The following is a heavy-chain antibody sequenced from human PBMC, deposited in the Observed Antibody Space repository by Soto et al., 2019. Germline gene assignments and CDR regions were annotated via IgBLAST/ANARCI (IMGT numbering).Heavy chain of an antibody. V-gene: IGHV1-46*03. CDR3: AIDVIGHVNYETIGYYFDL. Sequence: ASVKVSFKASGYTFTKFHIHWVRQAPGQGLEWMGMIDPSGGVTRDAQRFQGRITMTSDKSTSSVYMELRGLTSEDTAVYYCAIDVIGHVNYETIGYYFDLWCPRTLVSGSS. CDR2: IDPSGGVT. CDR1: GYTFTKFH. D-gene: IGHD3-16*01. J-gene: IGHJ4*02.